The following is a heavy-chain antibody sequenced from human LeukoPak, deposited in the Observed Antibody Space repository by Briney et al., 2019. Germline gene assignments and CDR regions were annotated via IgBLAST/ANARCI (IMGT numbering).Heavy chain of an antibody. J-gene: IGHJ4*02. CDR3: ARGRGSYPMYYFDY. Sequence: SETLSLTCTVSGGFISSYYWSWIRQPAGKGLEWIGRIYTSGSTNYNPSLKSRVTMSVDTSKNQFSLKLSSVTAADTAVYYCARGRGSYPMYYFDYWGQGTLVTVSS. CDR2: IYTSGST. CDR1: GGFISSYY. V-gene: IGHV4-4*07. D-gene: IGHD1-26*01.